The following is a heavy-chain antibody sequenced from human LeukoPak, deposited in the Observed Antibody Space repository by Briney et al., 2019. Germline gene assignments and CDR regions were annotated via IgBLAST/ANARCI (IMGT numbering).Heavy chain of an antibody. Sequence: GASVKVSCKASGYTFTGYYMHWVRQAPGQGLEWMGWINPNSGGTNYAQKFQSRVTMTTDTSMTTAYMELRSLSSDDTAVYYCARDGSDCGGDCYFGISNYWGQGTLVTVSS. CDR1: GYTFTGYY. J-gene: IGHJ4*02. D-gene: IGHD2-21*02. V-gene: IGHV1-2*02. CDR2: INPNSGGT. CDR3: ARDGSDCGGDCYFGISNY.